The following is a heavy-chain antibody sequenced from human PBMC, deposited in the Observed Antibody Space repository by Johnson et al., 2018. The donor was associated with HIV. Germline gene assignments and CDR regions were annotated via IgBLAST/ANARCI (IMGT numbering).Heavy chain of an antibody. D-gene: IGHD1/OR15-1a*01. J-gene: IGHJ3*02. CDR1: GFTVSSNY. V-gene: IGHV3-53*01. CDR2: IYSGGST. CDR3: ARDLGNWDSPHDAFDI. Sequence: VQLVESGGGLIQPGGSLRLSCAASGFTVSSNYMSWVRQAPGKGLEWVSVIYSGGSTYYADSVKGRFTISRDNAKNSLYLQVNSLRAEDTAVYYCARDLGNWDSPHDAFDIWGQGTMVTVSP.